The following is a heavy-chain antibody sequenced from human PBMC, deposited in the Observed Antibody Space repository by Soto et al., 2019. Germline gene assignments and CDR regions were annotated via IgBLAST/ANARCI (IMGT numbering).Heavy chain of an antibody. D-gene: IGHD6-19*01. J-gene: IGHJ4*02. V-gene: IGHV3-74*01. Sequence: ESGGVLVQPGGSLRLSCVASGFTFDSHWMHWVRQAPGEGLVWVSRIKTDGYAAAYADSVKGRLPISRDNTKNTVYLQVNSLRAEDTAVYFCVRESGVAADCWGQGTLVPVSS. CDR1: GFTFDSHW. CDR2: IKTDGYAA. CDR3: VRESGVAADC.